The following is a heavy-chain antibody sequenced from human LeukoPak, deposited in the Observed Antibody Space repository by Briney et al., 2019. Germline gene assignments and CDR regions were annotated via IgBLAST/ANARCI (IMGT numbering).Heavy chain of an antibody. D-gene: IGHD3-22*01. J-gene: IGHJ4*02. CDR1: GGSFSSYY. V-gene: IGHV4-59*01. Sequence: SETLSLTCAVYGGSFSSYYRGWIRQPPGKGLEWIGSIYYSGSSNYNPSLKSRVTISVDTSKNQFSLKLSSVTAADTAVYYCARAQKKYYYDSSGYHSRDYFDYWGQGTLVTVSS. CDR3: ARAQKKYYYDSSGYHSRDYFDY. CDR2: IYYSGSS.